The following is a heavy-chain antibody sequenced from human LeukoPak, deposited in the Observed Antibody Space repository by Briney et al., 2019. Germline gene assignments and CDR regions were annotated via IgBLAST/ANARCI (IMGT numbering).Heavy chain of an antibody. CDR1: GFTFSSYS. Sequence: GGSLRLSCAASGFTFSSYSMNWVRQAPGKGLEWVSSISSSSSYIYYADSVKGRFTISRDNAKNSLYLQMNSLRAEDTAVYYCARDHYDFWSGYYSYYYYYMDVWGKGTTVTVSS. V-gene: IGHV3-21*01. CDR2: ISSSSSYI. J-gene: IGHJ6*03. CDR3: ARDHYDFWSGYYSYYYYYMDV. D-gene: IGHD3-3*01.